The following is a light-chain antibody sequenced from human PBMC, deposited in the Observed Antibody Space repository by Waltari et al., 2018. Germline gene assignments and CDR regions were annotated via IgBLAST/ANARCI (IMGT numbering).Light chain of an antibody. Sequence: QPVVTQSSSASPSLGASVKLTCTLDSGHSSYAVARYQLQAEKGPRFLMKINSDGSHSKGDEIADRFSGSSSGAERFLSISSVQSEDEADYYCQTWGTGFVIFGGGTKLTVL. V-gene: IGLV4-69*02. CDR2: INSDGSH. J-gene: IGLJ2*01. CDR3: QTWGTGFVI. CDR1: SGHSSYA.